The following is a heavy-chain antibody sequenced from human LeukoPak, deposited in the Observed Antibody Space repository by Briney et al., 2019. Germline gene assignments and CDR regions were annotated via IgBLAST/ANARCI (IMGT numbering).Heavy chain of an antibody. J-gene: IGHJ4*02. CDR3: ARIRYNLDY. Sequence: SETVSLTCAVYGGAFSGYYWSWIRQPPGKGLEWIGEINHSGSTNYNPSLKSRVTISVDMAKNQFSLKLSSVTAADTAVYYCARIRYNLDYWGQGTLVSVSS. CDR1: GGAFSGYY. CDR2: INHSGST. D-gene: IGHD1-1*01. V-gene: IGHV4-34*01.